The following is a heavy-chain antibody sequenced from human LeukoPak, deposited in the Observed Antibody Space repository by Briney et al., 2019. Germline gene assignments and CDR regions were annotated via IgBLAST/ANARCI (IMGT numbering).Heavy chain of an antibody. CDR3: AELAISLIGGV. D-gene: IGHD3-10*02. V-gene: IGHV3-48*04. J-gene: IGHJ6*04. CDR2: ISTSNSTI. Sequence: WGSLRLSCTASGFTFSSYDMSWVRQAPGQGLEWVSYISTSNSTIIYADTVKGRFTISRDNAKNSLYLQMNSLRSDDTAVYYCAELAISLIGGVWGKETTVTISS. CDR1: GFTFSSYD.